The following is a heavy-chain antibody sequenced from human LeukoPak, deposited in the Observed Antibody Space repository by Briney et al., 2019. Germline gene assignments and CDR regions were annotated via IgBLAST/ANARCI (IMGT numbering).Heavy chain of an antibody. CDR2: INPNSGGT. CDR3: ARDLGSGSYLSLNNWFDP. V-gene: IGHV1-2*02. Sequence: ASVKVSCKASGYTFTGYFIHWVRQAPGQGLEWMGWINPNSGGTNYAQKFQGRVTMTRDTSISTAYMELSRLRSDDTAVYYCARDLGSGSYLSLNNWFDPWGQGTLVTVSS. CDR1: GYTFTGYF. J-gene: IGHJ5*02. D-gene: IGHD3-10*01.